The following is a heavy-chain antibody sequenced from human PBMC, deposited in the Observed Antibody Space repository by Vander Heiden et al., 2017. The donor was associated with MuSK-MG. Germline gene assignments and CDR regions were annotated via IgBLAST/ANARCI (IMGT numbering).Heavy chain of an antibody. D-gene: IGHD6-13*01. V-gene: IGHV3-30*04. J-gene: IGHJ4*02. CDR1: GFTFSSYA. CDR2: ISYDGSNK. CDR3: ARDRGKGSSWYYFDY. Sequence: QVQLVESGGGVVQPGRSLRLSCAASGFTFSSYAMHWARQAPGKGLEWVAVISYDGSNKYYADSVKGRFTISRDNSKNTLYLQMNSLRAEDTAVYYCARDRGKGSSWYYFDYWGQGTLVTVSS.